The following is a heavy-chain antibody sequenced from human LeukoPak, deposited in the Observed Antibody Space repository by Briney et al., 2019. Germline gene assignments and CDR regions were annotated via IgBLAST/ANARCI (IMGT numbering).Heavy chain of an antibody. CDR1: GGSFSGYY. Sequence: SETLSLTCAVYGGSFSGYYWSWIRQPPGKGLEWIGEINHSGSTNYNPPLKSRVTISVDTSKNQFSLKLSSVTAADTAVYYCARTPGRRYLNWFDPWGQGTLVTVSS. CDR2: INHSGST. V-gene: IGHV4-34*01. J-gene: IGHJ5*02. CDR3: ARTPGRRYLNWFDP. D-gene: IGHD3-9*01.